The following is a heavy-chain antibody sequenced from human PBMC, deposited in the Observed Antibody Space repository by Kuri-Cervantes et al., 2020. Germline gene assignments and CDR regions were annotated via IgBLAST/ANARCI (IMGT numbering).Heavy chain of an antibody. D-gene: IGHD3-3*01. Sequence: SVKVSCKASGGTFSSYAISWVRQAPGQGLEWMGGIIPIFGTANYAQKFQGRVTITADESTSTAYMELSSLRSEDTAVYYCARGDYDGHGDWFDPWGQGTLVTVSS. J-gene: IGHJ5*02. CDR1: GGTFSSYA. CDR3: ARGDYDGHGDWFDP. CDR2: IIPIFGTA. V-gene: IGHV1-69*13.